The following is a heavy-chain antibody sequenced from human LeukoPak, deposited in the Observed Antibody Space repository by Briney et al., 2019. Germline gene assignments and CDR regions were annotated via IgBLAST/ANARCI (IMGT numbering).Heavy chain of an antibody. CDR3: ARGRRTRSPFDY. Sequence: SETLSLTCAVSGGSISSGGYSWSWIRQPPGKGLEWIGEINHSGSTNYNPSLKSRVTISVDTSKNQFSLKLSSVTAADTAVYYCARGRRTRSPFDYWGQGTLVTVSS. CDR2: INHSGST. J-gene: IGHJ4*02. D-gene: IGHD3/OR15-3a*01. V-gene: IGHV4-34*01. CDR1: GGSISSGGYS.